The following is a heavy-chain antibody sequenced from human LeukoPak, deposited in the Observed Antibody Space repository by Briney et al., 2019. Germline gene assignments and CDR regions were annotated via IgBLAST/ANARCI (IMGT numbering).Heavy chain of an antibody. Sequence: PGGSLRLSCAASGFXFSSYAISWVRQAPGKGLKWVSAISGSGGSTYYADSVKGRFTISRDNSKNTLYLQMNSLRAEDTAVYYCAKESGIAVAGTQGWGQGTLVTVSS. J-gene: IGHJ4*02. CDR3: AKESGIAVAGTQG. D-gene: IGHD6-19*01. CDR1: GFXFSSYA. V-gene: IGHV3-23*01. CDR2: ISGSGGST.